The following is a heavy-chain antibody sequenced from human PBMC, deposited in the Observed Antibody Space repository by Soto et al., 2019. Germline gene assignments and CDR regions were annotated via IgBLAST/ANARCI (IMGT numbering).Heavy chain of an antibody. Sequence: ASVKVSCKASGYTFTSYYMHWVRQAPGQGLEWMGIINPSGGSTSYAQKFQGRVTMTRDTSTSTVYMELSSLRSEDTAVYYCARGSDIVVLPAQGPGCWGQGSLVTVSS. CDR2: INPSGGST. CDR1: GYTFTSYY. J-gene: IGHJ4*02. V-gene: IGHV1-46*01. CDR3: ARGSDIVVLPAQGPGC. D-gene: IGHD2-2*01.